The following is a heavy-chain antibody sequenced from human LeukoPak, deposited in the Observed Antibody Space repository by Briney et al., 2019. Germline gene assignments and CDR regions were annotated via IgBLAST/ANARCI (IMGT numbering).Heavy chain of an antibody. D-gene: IGHD6-19*01. CDR2: ISYDGSNK. CDR3: ARDRRDSSGWYFDY. CDR1: GFSFSVFW. V-gene: IGHV3-30*03. J-gene: IGHJ4*02. Sequence: GGSLRLSCAASGFSFSVFWMHWVRQAPGKGLEWVAVISYDGSNKYYADSVKGRFTISRDNSKNTLYLQMNSLRAEDTAVYYCARDRRDSSGWYFDYWGQGTLVTVSS.